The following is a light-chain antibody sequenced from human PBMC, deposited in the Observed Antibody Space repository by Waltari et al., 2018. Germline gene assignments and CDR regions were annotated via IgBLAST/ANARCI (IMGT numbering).Light chain of an antibody. V-gene: IGKV1-33*01. J-gene: IGKJ5*01. CDR1: QDIRDY. CDR2: EAS. CDR3: QQYESLPLT. Sequence: DIQMTQSPSSLSTFVGDRVTITCQASQDIRDYLNWYQQKPGKAPELLIYEASTRVTGVPSRFSGSGSGTDVSFTISSLQPEDIATYFCQQYESLPLTFGQGTRLEIK.